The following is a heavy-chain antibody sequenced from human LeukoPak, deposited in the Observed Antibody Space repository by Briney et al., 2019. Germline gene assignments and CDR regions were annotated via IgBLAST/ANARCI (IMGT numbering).Heavy chain of an antibody. CDR3: ARGGSTGWYSFDY. D-gene: IGHD6-19*01. Sequence: GGSLRLSCVASGFRFDDYGMSWGRQAPGKGLEWVSGINWNGGSTGYADSVKGRFTISRDNAKNSLCLRMNSLRAEDTALYYCARGGSTGWYSFDYWGQGTLVTVSS. CDR2: INWNGGST. CDR1: GFRFDDYG. J-gene: IGHJ4*02. V-gene: IGHV3-20*04.